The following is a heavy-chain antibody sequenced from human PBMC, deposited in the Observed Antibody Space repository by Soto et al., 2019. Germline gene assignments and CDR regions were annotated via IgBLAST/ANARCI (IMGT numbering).Heavy chain of an antibody. V-gene: IGHV1-18*01. J-gene: IGHJ4*02. CDR1: GYTFTNYA. D-gene: IGHD3-9*01. CDR3: ARIRDLRFFDWLYFDY. Sequence: ASVKVSCQASGYTFTNYAVIWVRQAPGQGLEWMGWISAYNGNTNYAQKFQGRVTMTTDTSTTTAYMELRSLRSDDTAVFYCARIRDLRFFDWLYFDYWGQGTLVTVSS. CDR2: ISAYNGNT.